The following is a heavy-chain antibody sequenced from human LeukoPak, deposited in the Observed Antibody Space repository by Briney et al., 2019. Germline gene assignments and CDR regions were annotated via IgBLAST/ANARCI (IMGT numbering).Heavy chain of an antibody. D-gene: IGHD3-16*01. CDR2: IGTAGDT. V-gene: IGHV3-13*01. J-gene: IGHJ6*02. CDR1: GFTFSSYD. Sequence: PGGSLRLSCAASGFTFSSYDMHWVRQATGKGLEWVSAIGTAGDTYYPGSVKGRFTISRENAKNSLYLQMNSLRAGDTAVYYCARASLGLYYYGMDVWGQGTTVTVSS. CDR3: ARASLGLYYYGMDV.